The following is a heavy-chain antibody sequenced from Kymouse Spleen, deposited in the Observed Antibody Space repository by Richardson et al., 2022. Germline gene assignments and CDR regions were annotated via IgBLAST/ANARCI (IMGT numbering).Heavy chain of an antibody. J-gene: IGHJ6*02. CDR2: ISWNSGSI. V-gene: IGHV3-9*01. D-gene: IGHD3-9*01. CDR1: GFTFDDYA. Sequence: EVQLVESGGGLVQPGRSLRLSCAASGFTFDDYAMHWVRQAPGKGLEWVSGISWNSGSIGYADSVKGRFTISRDNAKNSLYLQMNSLRAEDTALYYCAKDGYDILTGSHGMDVWGQGTTVTVSS. CDR3: AKDGYDILTGSHGMDV.